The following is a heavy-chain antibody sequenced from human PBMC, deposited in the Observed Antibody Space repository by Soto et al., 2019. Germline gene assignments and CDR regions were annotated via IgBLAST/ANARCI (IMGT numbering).Heavy chain of an antibody. V-gene: IGHV5-10-1*01. CDR3: ARGTEAAGDPYYYGMDV. D-gene: IGHD3-10*01. CDR2: IDPSDSYT. J-gene: IGHJ6*02. CDR1: GYSFTSYW. Sequence: GESLNISCKGSGYSFTSYWISWVRQMPGKGLEWMGRIDPSDSYTNYSPSFQGHVTISADKSISTAYLQWSSLKASDTAMYYCARGTEAAGDPYYYGMDVWGQGTTVTVSS.